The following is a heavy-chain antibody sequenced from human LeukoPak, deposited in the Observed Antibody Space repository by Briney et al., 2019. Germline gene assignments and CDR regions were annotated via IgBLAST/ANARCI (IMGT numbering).Heavy chain of an antibody. CDR1: GYTFTGYY. D-gene: IGHD4-11*01. Sequence: ASVKVSCKASGYTFTGYYMHWVRQAPGQGLEWLGWLNPNSGGTNYAQKFQGRVTMTRDTSISTAYMELSRLRSDDTAVYYCATPGGLDSNYIFDYWGQGTLVTVSS. CDR2: LNPNSGGT. CDR3: ATPGGLDSNYIFDY. J-gene: IGHJ4*02. V-gene: IGHV1-2*02.